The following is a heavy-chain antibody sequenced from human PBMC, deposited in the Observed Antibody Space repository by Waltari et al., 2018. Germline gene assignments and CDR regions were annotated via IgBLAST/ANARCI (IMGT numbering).Heavy chain of an antibody. J-gene: IGHJ4*02. Sequence: QLQLQESGPGLVKPSGTLSPTCVVSSDSMGRNDWWSLVRQSPAKGLEWKGQVHRTGKTNYNPSFEGRSMISLDTSINEVSLKVFSATAADTAVYYCARDRGRGLYLDSWGQGTLVTVSP. CDR3: ARDRGRGLYLDS. D-gene: IGHD2-15*01. CDR2: VHRTGKT. V-gene: IGHV4-4*02. CDR1: SDSMGRNDW.